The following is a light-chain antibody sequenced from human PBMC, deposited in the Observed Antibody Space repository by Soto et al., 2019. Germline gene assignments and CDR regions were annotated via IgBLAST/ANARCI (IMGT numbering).Light chain of an antibody. V-gene: IGKV3-20*01. CDR3: QQYGSSGT. J-gene: IGKJ1*01. Sequence: EIGFTQSPGTLSLSPGERATLSCRASQSFSNNYLSWYQQKPGQAPRLLIYGASNRATGIPDRFSGSGSGTDFTLTISRLEPEDFAVYYCQQYGSSGTFGQGTKVDIK. CDR1: QSFSNNY. CDR2: GAS.